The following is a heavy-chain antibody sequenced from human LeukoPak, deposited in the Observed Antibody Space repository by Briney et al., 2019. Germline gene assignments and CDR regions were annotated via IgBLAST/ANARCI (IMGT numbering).Heavy chain of an antibody. CDR2: ISTTGGST. V-gene: IGHV3-23*01. Sequence: PGGSLRLSCAASGFTFSSYSMNWVRQAPGKGLQWVSSISTTGGSTYYADSVKGRFTISRDNSKNTLYLEMNSLRAEDTAVYYCAKAPLGSSIPGCRSYYFESWGQGTLATVSS. CDR1: GFTFSSYS. J-gene: IGHJ4*02. D-gene: IGHD6-6*01. CDR3: AKAPLGSSIPGCRSYYFES.